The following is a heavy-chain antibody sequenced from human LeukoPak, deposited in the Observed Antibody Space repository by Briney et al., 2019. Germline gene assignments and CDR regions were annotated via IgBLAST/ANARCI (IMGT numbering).Heavy chain of an antibody. J-gene: IGHJ4*02. CDR2: VYNSGST. V-gene: IGHV4-59*01. D-gene: IGHD6-6*01. CDR1: GASISSYY. CDR3: ARDRISSAGYDY. Sequence: SETLSLTCNVSGASISSYYWSWIRQPPGEGLEWIGYVYNSGSTNYNPSLMSRVTMSEDTSKNQFSLRLSSVTAADTAVYYCARDRISSAGYDYWGQGTLVTVSS.